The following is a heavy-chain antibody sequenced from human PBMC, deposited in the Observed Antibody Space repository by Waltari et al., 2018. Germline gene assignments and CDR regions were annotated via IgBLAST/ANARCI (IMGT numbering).Heavy chain of an antibody. CDR3: ARGRIPAASCFDP. J-gene: IGHJ5*02. V-gene: IGHV4-61*02. D-gene: IGHD2-2*01. CDR1: GGSIRRGPYW. CDR2: VYTNGGT. Sequence: QVQLQESGPGLVKPSQTLSLTCTVSGGSIRRGPYWWAWIRQPVGKGLELIGRVYTNGGTDYNPSLESRVTVSMDTTKNQVSLRLTSVTAADTAVYYCARGRIPAASCFDPWGQGTLVTVSS.